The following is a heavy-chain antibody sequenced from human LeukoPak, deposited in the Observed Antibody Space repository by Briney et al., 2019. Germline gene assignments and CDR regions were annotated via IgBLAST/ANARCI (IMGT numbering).Heavy chain of an antibody. D-gene: IGHD3-10*02. CDR2: ISYDGSNK. CDR1: GFTFSSYG. J-gene: IGHJ6*02. CDR3: AKDYVLYGMDV. Sequence: GRSLRLPCAASGFTFSSYGMHWVRQAPGKGLEWVAVISYDGSNKYYADSVKGRFTISRDNSKNTLYLQMNSLRAEDTAVYYCAKDYVLYGMDVWGQGTTVTVSS. V-gene: IGHV3-30*18.